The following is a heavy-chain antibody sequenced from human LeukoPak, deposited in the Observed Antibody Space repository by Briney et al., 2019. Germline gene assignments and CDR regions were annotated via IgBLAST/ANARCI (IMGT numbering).Heavy chain of an antibody. V-gene: IGHV3-21*01. Sequence: GGSLRLSCAASAFTFSSYNLNWVRQAPGKGLEWVSFISSSSNYIYYADSVKGRFTISRDNAKNSLYLQMNSLRAEDTAVYYCARGLSVFDYWGQGTLVTVSS. CDR2: ISSSSNYI. CDR3: ARGLSVFDY. J-gene: IGHJ4*02. CDR1: AFTFSSYN. D-gene: IGHD2-8*01.